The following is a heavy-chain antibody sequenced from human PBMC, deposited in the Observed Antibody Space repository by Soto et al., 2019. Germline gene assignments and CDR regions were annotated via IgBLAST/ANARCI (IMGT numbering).Heavy chain of an antibody. CDR3: ARSQGGSSSLDIYYYYYYGMDV. D-gene: IGHD2-15*01. Sequence: QVQLVQSGAEVKKPGSSVKVFCKAPGGTFSSYAISWVRQAPGQGLEWMGGIIPIFGTAKYAQKFQGRVTITADGSTSTGYMELSSLRSEDTAVYYCARSQGGSSSLDIYYYYYYGMDVWGQGTTVTVSS. J-gene: IGHJ6*02. V-gene: IGHV1-69*01. CDR2: IIPIFGTA. CDR1: GGTFSSYA.